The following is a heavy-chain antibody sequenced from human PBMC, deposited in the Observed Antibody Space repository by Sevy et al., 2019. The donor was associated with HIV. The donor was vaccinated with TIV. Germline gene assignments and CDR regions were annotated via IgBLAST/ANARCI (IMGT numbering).Heavy chain of an antibody. Sequence: SETLSLTCTVSGGSISSGGYYWSWIRQHPGKGLEWIGYIYYSGRTYYNPSLKSRVTISVDTSKNQFSLKLSSVTAADTAVYYCARGGGYDFWSGYYTGFDYWGQGTLVTVSS. CDR3: ARGGGYDFWSGYYTGFDY. V-gene: IGHV4-31*03. CDR1: GGSISSGGYY. J-gene: IGHJ4*02. D-gene: IGHD3-3*01. CDR2: IYYSGRT.